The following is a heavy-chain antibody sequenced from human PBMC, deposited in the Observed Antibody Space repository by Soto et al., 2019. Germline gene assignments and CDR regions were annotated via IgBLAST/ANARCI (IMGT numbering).Heavy chain of an antibody. Sequence: QLQLQESGPGLVKPSETLSLTCTVSVGSISSSSYYWGWIRQPPGKGLEWIGSIYYSGSTYYNPSLMRRVTISVDTCKNPFSLKLSSVTAADTAVYFWARHGMDYYDSRGYYYCPYYFDYWGQGTLVAVSS. D-gene: IGHD3-22*01. J-gene: IGHJ4*02. V-gene: IGHV4-39*01. CDR2: IYYSGST. CDR3: ARHGMDYYDSRGYYYCPYYFDY. CDR1: VGSISSSSYY.